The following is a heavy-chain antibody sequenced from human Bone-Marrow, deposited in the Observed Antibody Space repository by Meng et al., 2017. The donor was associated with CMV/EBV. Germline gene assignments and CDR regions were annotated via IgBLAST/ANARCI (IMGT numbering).Heavy chain of an antibody. CDR2: IWYDGSNK. J-gene: IGHJ5*02. D-gene: IGHD6-13*01. Sequence: GGSLRLSCAASGFTFSSYSMNWVRQAPGKGLEWVAVIWYDGSNKYYADSVKGRFTISRDNSKNTLYLQMNSLRAEDTAVYYCAKEGAAGNWADFDPWGQGTLVTVSS. V-gene: IGHV3-33*06. CDR1: GFTFSSYS. CDR3: AKEGAAGNWADFDP.